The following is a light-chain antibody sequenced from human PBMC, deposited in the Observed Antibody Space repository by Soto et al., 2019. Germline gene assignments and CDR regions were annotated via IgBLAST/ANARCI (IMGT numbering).Light chain of an antibody. Sequence: EIVLTQSPSTLSLSPGERATLAGMARQSVSSYLAGYQQKPGQAPRLLIYDASNRATGLPARFSVSGSGTDVTLTISSLEHEHFAVYYWQRSSNWFTFDPGTQVDIK. V-gene: IGKV3-11*01. J-gene: IGKJ3*01. CDR2: DAS. CDR3: QRSSNWFT. CDR1: QSVSSY.